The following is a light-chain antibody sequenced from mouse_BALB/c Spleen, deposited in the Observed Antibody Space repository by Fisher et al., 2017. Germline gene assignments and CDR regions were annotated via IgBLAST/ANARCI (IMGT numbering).Light chain of an antibody. J-gene: IGKJ1*01. CDR2: STS. V-gene: IGKV4-68*01. Sequence: IVMTQTTAIMSASPGEKVTMTCSASSSVSYMYWYQQKPGSSPKLWIYSTSKLASGVPARFSSSGSGTSYSLTISSMEAEDAATYYCHQRSSYPWTFGGGTKLEIK. CDR1: SSVSY. CDR3: HQRSSYPWT.